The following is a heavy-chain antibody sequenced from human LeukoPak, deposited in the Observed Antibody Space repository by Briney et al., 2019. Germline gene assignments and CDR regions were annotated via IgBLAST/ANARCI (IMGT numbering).Heavy chain of an antibody. CDR1: GFSFSSYS. CDR3: ARDQNLGSWGLDYCDY. V-gene: IGHV3-21*06. CDR2: ISSSNSYI. D-gene: IGHD3-16*01. J-gene: IGHJ4*02. Sequence: GGSLRLSCAASGFSFSSYSMNWVRQPPGKGLEWVSSISSSNSYIYYADSVKGRFTITSDNAKNSLYLQMNSLRVEDTAVYYCARDQNLGSWGLDYCDYWGQGTGVSVSS.